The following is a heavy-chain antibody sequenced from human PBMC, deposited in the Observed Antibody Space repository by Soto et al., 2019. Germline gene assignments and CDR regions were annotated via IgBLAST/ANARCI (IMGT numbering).Heavy chain of an antibody. J-gene: IGHJ4*02. CDR2: ISSRSTNT. CDR3: ARGPLYYFDY. V-gene: IGHV3-21*02. CDR1: GITFSSYT. Sequence: EVQLVESGGGLVKPGGTLRLSCADSGITFSSYTMNWVRRAPGKGLEWVSSISSRSTNTHYADSVRGRFTISRDNAKRSLYLQMNSLRAEDTAVYYCARGPLYYFDYWGQGTLVTVSS.